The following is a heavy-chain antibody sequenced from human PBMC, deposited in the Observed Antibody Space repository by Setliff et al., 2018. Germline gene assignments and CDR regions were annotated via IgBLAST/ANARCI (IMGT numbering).Heavy chain of an antibody. CDR2: ISGSGGST. D-gene: IGHD3-10*01. CDR1: GFTFRSYA. J-gene: IGHJ4*02. Sequence: GGSLRLSCAASGFTFRSYAMSWVRQAPGKGLEWVSSISGSGGSTYYADSVKGRFTISRDNSKNTLYLQMNTLRAEDTAVYYCAKAPTYYYGSGSYYFDDWGQGTLVTV. V-gene: IGHV3-23*01. CDR3: AKAPTYYYGSGSYYFDD.